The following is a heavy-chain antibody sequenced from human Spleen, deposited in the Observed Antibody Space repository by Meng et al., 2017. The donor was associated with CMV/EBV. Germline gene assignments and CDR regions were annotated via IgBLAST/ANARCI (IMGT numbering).Heavy chain of an antibody. CDR2: ISRSRSYR. J-gene: IGHJ4*02. V-gene: IGHV3-21*01. D-gene: IGHD3-22*01. Sequence: YTFSAYSMKWVREAPGRGVEWVSYISRSRSYRYYANSVKSRFTISRENAKISLYLQMNSLRAEDTAVFYCAKDGIKGYYESSGYYDYWGQGTLVTVSS. CDR3: AKDGIKGYYESSGYYDY. CDR1: YTFSAYS.